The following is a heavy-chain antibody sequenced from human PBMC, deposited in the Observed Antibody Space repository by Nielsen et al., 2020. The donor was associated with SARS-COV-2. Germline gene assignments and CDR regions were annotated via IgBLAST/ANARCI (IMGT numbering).Heavy chain of an antibody. CDR2: ISGSSSYI. CDR3: ARDPGYCSGGSCYGSRYYFDY. V-gene: IGHV3-21*01. D-gene: IGHD2-15*01. Sequence: WIRQPPGKGLEWVSCISGSSSYIYYADSVKGRFTISRDNAKNSLSLQMNSLRAEDTAVYYCARDPGYCSGGSCYGSRYYFDYWGQGTLVTVSS. J-gene: IGHJ4*02.